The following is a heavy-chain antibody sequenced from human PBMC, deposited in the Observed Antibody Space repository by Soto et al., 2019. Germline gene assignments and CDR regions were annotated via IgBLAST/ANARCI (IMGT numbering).Heavy chain of an antibody. CDR1: GYTITGYY. V-gene: IGHV1-2*04. D-gene: IGHD3-10*01. CDR2: INPNSGGT. Sequence: ASVKVSCKASGYTITGYYMHWVRQAPGQGLEWMGWINPNSGGTNYAQKFQGWVTMTRDTSISTAYMELSRLRSDDTAVYYCARDRSYYGSGSYYKGYDAFDIWGQGTMVTVSS. CDR3: ARDRSYYGSGSYYKGYDAFDI. J-gene: IGHJ3*02.